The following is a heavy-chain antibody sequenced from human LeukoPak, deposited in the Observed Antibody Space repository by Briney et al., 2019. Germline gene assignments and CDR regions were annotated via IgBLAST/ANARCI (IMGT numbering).Heavy chain of an antibody. V-gene: IGHV4-31*03. CDR1: GGSISSGGYY. CDR2: IYYSGST. Sequence: PSETLSLTCTVSGGSISSGGYYWSWIRQHPGKGLEWIGYIYYSGSTYYNPSLKSRVTISVDTSKNQFSLKLSSVTAADTAVYYCARELRDRSYRSYYFDYWGQGTLVTVSS. CDR3: ARELRDRSYRSYYFDY. D-gene: IGHD3-16*02. J-gene: IGHJ4*02.